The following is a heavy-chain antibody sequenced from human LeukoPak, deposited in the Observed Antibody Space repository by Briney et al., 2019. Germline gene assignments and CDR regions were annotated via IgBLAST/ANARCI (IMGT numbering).Heavy chain of an antibody. CDR1: GYTFTGYY. CDR3: ARGLYYDFWSGYPLGY. D-gene: IGHD3-3*01. V-gene: IGHV1-2*02. J-gene: IGHJ4*02. Sequence: ASVKASCKASGYTFTGYYMHWVRQAPGQGLEWMGWINPNSGGTNYAQKFQGRATMTRDTSISTAYMELSRLRSDDTAVYYCARGLYYDFWSGYPLGYWGLGTLVTVSS. CDR2: INPNSGGT.